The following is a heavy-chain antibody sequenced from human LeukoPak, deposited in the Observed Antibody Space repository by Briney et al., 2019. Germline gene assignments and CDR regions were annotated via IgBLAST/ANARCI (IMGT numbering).Heavy chain of an antibody. V-gene: IGHV3-23*01. Sequence: PGGSLRLSCAASGFTFSSYGMSWVRQAPGKGLEWVSVISGSGDSAYYAESVKGQFTISRGNSKNTLYLHMNSLRAEDTAVYYCARQKDYYGSGSPSMPIDYWGQGTLVTVSS. CDR1: GFTFSSYG. CDR2: ISGSGDSA. J-gene: IGHJ4*02. CDR3: ARQKDYYGSGSPSMPIDY. D-gene: IGHD3-10*01.